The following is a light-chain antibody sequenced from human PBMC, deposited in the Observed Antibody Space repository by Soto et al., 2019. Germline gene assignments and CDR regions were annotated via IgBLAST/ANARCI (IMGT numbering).Light chain of an antibody. V-gene: IGLV2-8*01. CDR1: SSDVGNYNY. CDR2: EVT. Sequence: QSALTQPPSASESPGQSVTISCTGTSSDVGNYNYVSWYQQHPGKAPKLMIYEVTKRTSGVPDRFSGSKSGNTASLTVSGLQAEDEAEYYCTSYAAGKNVVFGGGTKLTVL. J-gene: IGLJ2*01. CDR3: TSYAAGKNVV.